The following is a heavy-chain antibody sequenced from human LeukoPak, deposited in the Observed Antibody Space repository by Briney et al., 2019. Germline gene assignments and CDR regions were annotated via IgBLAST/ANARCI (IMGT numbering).Heavy chain of an antibody. CDR3: ARYRLGWFDP. V-gene: IGHV4-61*02. J-gene: IGHJ5*02. CDR2: INSRGST. D-gene: IGHD6-25*01. Sequence: SETLSLTCTASGGSISSSDYFWSWIRQPAGKGLEWIGRINSRGSTNYNPSLKSRVTLSVDTSKNQFSLKLTSVTVADAAVYYCARYRLGWFDPWGQGTLVTVSS. CDR1: GGSISSSDYF.